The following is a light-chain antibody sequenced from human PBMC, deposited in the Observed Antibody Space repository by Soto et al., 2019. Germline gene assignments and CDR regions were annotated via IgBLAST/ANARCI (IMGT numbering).Light chain of an antibody. Sequence: IVMTQSPATLSVSPGERATLSCRASQSVSSNFAWYQQKPGQAPRLLIYGASTRATGIPARFSGSGSGTEFTLTVSSLQSEDFAFYYCQQYNNWPLTFGGGTKVEIK. CDR3: QQYNNWPLT. CDR1: QSVSSN. V-gene: IGKV3-15*01. CDR2: GAS. J-gene: IGKJ4*01.